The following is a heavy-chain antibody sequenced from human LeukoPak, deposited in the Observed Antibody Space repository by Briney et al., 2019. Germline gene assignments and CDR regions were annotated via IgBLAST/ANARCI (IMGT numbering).Heavy chain of an antibody. CDR2: IYTSGST. J-gene: IGHJ4*02. Sequence: SETLSLTCTVSGGSINTYYWSWIRQPAGKGLEYIGRIYTSGSTNYNPSLKSRVTMSVDTSKNQFSLKLSSVTAADTAVYYCARNAYHDYGAPFDYWGQGTLVTVSS. CDR3: ARNAYHDYGAPFDY. D-gene: IGHD4-17*01. CDR1: GGSINTYY. V-gene: IGHV4-4*07.